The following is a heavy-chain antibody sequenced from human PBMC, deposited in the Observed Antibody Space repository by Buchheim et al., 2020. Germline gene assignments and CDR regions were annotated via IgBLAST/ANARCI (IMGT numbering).Heavy chain of an antibody. CDR1: SGSISSSYW. V-gene: IGHV4-4*02. CDR3: ARNYYFYGMDV. Sequence: QVQLQESGPGLVKPSGTLSLTCAVSSGSISSSYWWSWVRQPPGKGLEWIGEISQSGDTSYTPSLKSRVSMSLDNSKNQLSLNLNSVTAAYTAVYYCARNYYFYGMDVWGQGTT. CDR2: ISQSGDT. J-gene: IGHJ6*02.